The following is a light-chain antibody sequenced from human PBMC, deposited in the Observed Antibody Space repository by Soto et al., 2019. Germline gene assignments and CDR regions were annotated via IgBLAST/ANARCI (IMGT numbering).Light chain of an antibody. CDR2: GNS. CDR1: SSNIGAGYD. V-gene: IGLV1-40*01. J-gene: IGLJ1*01. Sequence: QSVLTQPPSVSGAPGQRVTISFTGSSSNIGAGYDVHWYQQLPGTAPKLLIYGNSNRPSGVPDRFSGSKSGTSASLAITGLQDEDEADDYCPSYDSSLSGYVVGTGTKVTVL. CDR3: PSYDSSLSGYV.